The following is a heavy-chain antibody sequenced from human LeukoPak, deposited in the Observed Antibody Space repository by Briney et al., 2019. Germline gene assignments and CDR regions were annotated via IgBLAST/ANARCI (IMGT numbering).Heavy chain of an antibody. CDR1: GFTFSSYS. CDR3: ARGEFGDYYYFYMDV. J-gene: IGHJ6*03. CDR2: INSDGINT. V-gene: IGHV3-74*01. Sequence: GGSLRLSCAASGFTFSSYSMNWVRQAPGKGLVWVSRINSDGINTSYADSVKGRFTISRDNAKNTLNLQMNSLRAEDTAVYYCARGEFGDYYYFYMDVWGKGTTVTVSS. D-gene: IGHD2/OR15-2a*01.